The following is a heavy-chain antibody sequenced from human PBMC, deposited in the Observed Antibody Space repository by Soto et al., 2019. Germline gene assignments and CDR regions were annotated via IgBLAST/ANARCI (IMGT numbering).Heavy chain of an antibody. Sequence: QVQLHESGPGLVKPSQTLSLTCTVSGGSISSGGYYWSWIRQHPGKGLEWIGYIYNSGSTYYNPSHKDRLTIAAGTSKTQFPLKLSSVTVADTAVYYCARDPAPWGQGTLVTVSS. CDR3: ARDPAP. V-gene: IGHV4-31*03. J-gene: IGHJ5*02. CDR1: GGSISSGGYY. CDR2: IYNSGST.